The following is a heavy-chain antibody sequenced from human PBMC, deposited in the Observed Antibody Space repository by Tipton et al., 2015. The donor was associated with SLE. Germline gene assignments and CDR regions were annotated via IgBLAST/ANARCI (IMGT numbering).Heavy chain of an antibody. V-gene: IGHV4-59*01. CDR3: AICCSGGSFDY. J-gene: IGHJ4*02. Sequence: TLSLTCTVSGGSISSYYWSWIRQPPGKGLEWIGYIYYSGSTNYNPSLKSRVTISVDTSKNQFSLKLSSVTAADTAVYYCAICCSGGSFDYWGQGTLVTVSS. CDR2: IYYSGST. D-gene: IGHD2-15*01. CDR1: GGSISSYY.